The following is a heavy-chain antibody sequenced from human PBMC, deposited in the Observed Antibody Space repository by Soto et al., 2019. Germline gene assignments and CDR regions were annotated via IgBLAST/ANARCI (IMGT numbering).Heavy chain of an antibody. Sequence: EVEVVESGGGLDQRGGSLRLSCAASGFTFSNYWMHWVRQVPGRGLVWVSRISHDGSGTSYADSVRGRFTISRDNAKNTVYLQMNSLRAEDTAVYYCGSVFEYSGHGTPVIVSS. CDR1: GFTFSNYW. CDR3: GSVFEY. V-gene: IGHV3-74*01. J-gene: IGHJ4*01. CDR2: ISHDGSGT.